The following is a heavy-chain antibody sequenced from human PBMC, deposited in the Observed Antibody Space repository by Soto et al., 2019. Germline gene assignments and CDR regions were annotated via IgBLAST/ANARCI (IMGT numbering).Heavy chain of an antibody. J-gene: IGHJ6*02. CDR1: GFTFSDYA. CDR2: ISGSSGNST. D-gene: IGHD7-27*01. V-gene: IGHV3-23*01. Sequence: GGSLRLSCAASGFTFSDYAMNWVRQAPGKGLEWVSFISGSSGNSTYYADSVKGRFTVSRDNSKNTLYLQMNSLRAEDTAVYYCAKHPYWGGYFDSGIDVGGQGTTFAGS. CDR3: AKHPYWGGYFDSGIDV.